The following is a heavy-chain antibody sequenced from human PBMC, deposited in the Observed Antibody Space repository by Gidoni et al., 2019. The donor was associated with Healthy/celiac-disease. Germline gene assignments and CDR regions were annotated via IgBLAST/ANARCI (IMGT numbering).Heavy chain of an antibody. CDR3: AREEYYDFWSPTSGMDV. V-gene: IGHV3-21*01. CDR2: ISSSSSYI. CDR1: GFTFSSYS. J-gene: IGHJ6*02. D-gene: IGHD3-3*01. Sequence: EVQLVESGGGLVKPGGSLRLSCAASGFTFSSYSMNWVRQAPGKGLEWVSSISSSSSYIYYADSVKGRFTISRDNAKNSLYLQMNSLRAEDTAVYYCAREEYYDFWSPTSGMDVWGQGTTVTVSS.